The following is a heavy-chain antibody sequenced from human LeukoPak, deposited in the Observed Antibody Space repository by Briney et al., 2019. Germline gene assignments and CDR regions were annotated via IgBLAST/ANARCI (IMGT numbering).Heavy chain of an antibody. CDR3: AAASIAAAGVKFDY. CDR1: GFTFTSSA. D-gene: IGHD6-13*01. J-gene: IGHJ4*02. V-gene: IGHV1-58*02. CDR2: IVVGSGNT. Sequence: ASVKVSCKASGFTFTSSAIQWVRQACGQRLEWIGWIVVGSGNTNYAQKFQERVTVTRDRSTSTAYMELSSLRSEDTAVYYCAAASIAAAGVKFDYWGQGTLVTVSS.